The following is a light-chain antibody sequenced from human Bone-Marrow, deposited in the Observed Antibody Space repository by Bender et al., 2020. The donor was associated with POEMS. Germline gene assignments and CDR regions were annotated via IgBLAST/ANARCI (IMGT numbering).Light chain of an antibody. V-gene: IGLV2-23*02. CDR1: SSDVGSYDL. CDR2: DVS. Sequence: QSALTQPASVSGSPGHSITISCTGTSSDVGSYDLVSWYQQHPGKTPKLMVFDVSKRPPGVPDRFSGSKSGNSASLTISGLQTEDEAEYYCCSYAGTSTWVFGGGTKVTVL. J-gene: IGLJ3*02. CDR3: CSYAGTSTWV.